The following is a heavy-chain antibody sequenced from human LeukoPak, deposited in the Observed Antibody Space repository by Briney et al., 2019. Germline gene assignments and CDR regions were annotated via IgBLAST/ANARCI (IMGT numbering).Heavy chain of an antibody. Sequence: PGGSLRLSCAASGFILSTHGMHWVRQAPGKGPEWVAGMWYDGSREDYADSVKGRFTISSDMSKNTLNLQMNSLRVEDTAMFYCARDLSFGSLDFRGQGTLVTVSS. CDR2: MWYDGSRE. J-gene: IGHJ4*02. V-gene: IGHV3-33*01. CDR1: GFILSTHG. D-gene: IGHD1-26*01. CDR3: ARDLSFGSLDF.